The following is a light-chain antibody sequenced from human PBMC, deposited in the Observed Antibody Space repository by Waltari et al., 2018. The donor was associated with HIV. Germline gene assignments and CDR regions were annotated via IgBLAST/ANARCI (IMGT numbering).Light chain of an antibody. CDR2: EVS. V-gene: IGKV2D-29*01. CDR1: QSLLPRDGKTY. CDR3: KQSIQLPFT. J-gene: IGKJ4*01. Sequence: DIVLTQTPLSLSVTLVLPASISSNASQSLLPRDGKTYLHWYLQKPGQPPHLLIYEVSNRFSGVPDRFSGSGSGTDFTLKISRVEAEDVGVYYCKQSIQLPFTFGGGTKVEIK.